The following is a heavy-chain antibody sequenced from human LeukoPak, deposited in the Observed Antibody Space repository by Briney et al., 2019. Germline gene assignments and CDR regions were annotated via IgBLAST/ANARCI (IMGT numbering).Heavy chain of an antibody. V-gene: IGHV4-38-2*02. CDR2: IYHSGST. CDR1: GYSISSGYY. Sequence: NTSETLSLTCTVSGYSISSGYYWGWIRQPPGKGLEWIGSIYHSGSTYYNPSLKSRVTISVDTSKNQFSLKLSSVTAADTAVYYCAKGFYSSGSHGDYWGQGTLVTVSS. D-gene: IGHD3-10*01. J-gene: IGHJ4*02. CDR3: AKGFYSSGSHGDY.